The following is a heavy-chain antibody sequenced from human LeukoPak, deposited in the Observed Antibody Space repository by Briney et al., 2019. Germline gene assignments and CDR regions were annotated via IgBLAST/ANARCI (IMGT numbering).Heavy chain of an antibody. CDR2: IYYSGST. J-gene: IGHJ6*02. CDR1: GGSISSSSYY. V-gene: IGHV4-39*01. Sequence: SETLSLTCTVSGGSISSSSYYWGWIRQPPGKGLEWIGSIYYSGSTYYNPSLKSRVTISVDTSKNQFSLKLSSVTAADTAVYYCASPIAVAGTDRLYYYYGIDVWGQGTTVTVSS. D-gene: IGHD6-19*01. CDR3: ASPIAVAGTDRLYYYYGIDV.